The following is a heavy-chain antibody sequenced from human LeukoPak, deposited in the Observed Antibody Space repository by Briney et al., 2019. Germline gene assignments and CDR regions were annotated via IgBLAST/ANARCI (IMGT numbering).Heavy chain of an antibody. Sequence: PGGSLRLSCAASRFSFSSYAMSWVRQAPGKGLEWVSGISASGARTYYADSVKGRFTISRDNAKNSLFLQMNSLRVEDTAFYYCTRAVDGYTSRAIDYWGQGTLVTVSP. J-gene: IGHJ4*02. CDR3: TRAVDGYTSRAIDY. CDR1: RFSFSSYA. V-gene: IGHV3-23*01. CDR2: ISASGART. D-gene: IGHD5-24*01.